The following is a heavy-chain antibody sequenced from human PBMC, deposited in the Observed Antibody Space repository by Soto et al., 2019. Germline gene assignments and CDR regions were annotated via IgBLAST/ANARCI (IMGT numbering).Heavy chain of an antibody. Sequence: SETLSLTCTVSGGSISSYYWSWIRQHPGKGLEWIGYIYYSGSTYYNPSLKSRVTISVDTSKNQFSLKLSSVTAADTAVYYCARSGDYPTGNYCYGMYVWAQRTTVTVSS. CDR2: IYYSGST. CDR3: ARSGDYPTGNYCYGMYV. D-gene: IGHD7-27*01. J-gene: IGHJ6*02. V-gene: IGHV4-59*06. CDR1: GGSISSYY.